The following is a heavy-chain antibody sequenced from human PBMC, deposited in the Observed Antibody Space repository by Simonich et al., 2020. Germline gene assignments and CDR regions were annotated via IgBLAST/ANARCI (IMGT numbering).Heavy chain of an antibody. J-gene: IGHJ6*02. CDR1: GGSISSYY. CDR2: IYYSGST. D-gene: IGHD1-26*01. Sequence: QVQLQESGPGLVKPSETLSLTCTVSGGSISSYYWSWIRQPPGTGLEWIGYIYYSGSTNYNPSLKSRVTIPVDTSKNQFSQKLSSVTAADTAVYYCARSLGYYYYYYGMDVWGQGTTVTVSS. CDR3: ARSLGYYYYYYGMDV. V-gene: IGHV4-59*08.